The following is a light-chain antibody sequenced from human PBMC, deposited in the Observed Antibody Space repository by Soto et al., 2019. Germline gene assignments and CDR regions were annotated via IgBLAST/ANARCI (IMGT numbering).Light chain of an antibody. V-gene: IGKV3-20*01. Sequence: VLTQSPATLSLSPGERATLSCRASQSVSSYLAWYQQKPGQAPRLLIYDISSRATGIPDRFSGSVSGTDFTLTITRLEPEDFAVFYCQQYGSSEIIFGQGTRLEIK. CDR3: QQYGSSEII. J-gene: IGKJ5*01. CDR2: DIS. CDR1: QSVSSY.